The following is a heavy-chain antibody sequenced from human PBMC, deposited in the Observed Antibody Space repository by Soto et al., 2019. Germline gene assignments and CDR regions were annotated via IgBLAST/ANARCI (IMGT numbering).Heavy chain of an antibody. Sequence: SETLSLTCAVYGGSFSGYYWSWIRQPPGKGLEWIGEINHSGSTNYNPSLKSRVTISVDTSKNQFSLKLSSVTAADTAVYYFSRGGYCSGGSCYGPPDAFDIWGQGTMVTVSS. CDR3: SRGGYCSGGSCYGPPDAFDI. J-gene: IGHJ3*02. D-gene: IGHD2-15*01. V-gene: IGHV4-34*01. CDR1: GGSFSGYY. CDR2: INHSGST.